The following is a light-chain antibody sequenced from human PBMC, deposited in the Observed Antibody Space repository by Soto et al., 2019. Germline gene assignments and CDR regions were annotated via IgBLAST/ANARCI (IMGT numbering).Light chain of an antibody. J-gene: IGKJ2*01. V-gene: IGKV3-20*01. CDR1: QGVSTSY. CDR3: QQYDSSTYT. Sequence: EIVLTQSPGTLSLSPGERATLSCRASQGVSTSYLAWYQQKPGQAPRLLIYGASSRASGIPDRFSGSRSGTDFTLTINRLEPEDFEVYYCQQYDSSTYTFGQGTKLEIK. CDR2: GAS.